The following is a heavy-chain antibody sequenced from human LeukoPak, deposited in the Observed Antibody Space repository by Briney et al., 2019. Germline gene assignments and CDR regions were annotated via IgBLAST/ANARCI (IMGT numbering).Heavy chain of an antibody. D-gene: IGHD4-11*01. V-gene: IGHV4-59*01. J-gene: IGHJ6*03. CDR2: VDHTGST. CDR1: GGSINSY. Sequence: SETLSLTCTVSGGSINSYWSWIRQPPGKGLEWIGYVDHTGSTKFNPSLNGRVSISRDTSKNFFSLRLRSVTAADTAVYFCARGRVSSSTWYSTYYYFFYMDFWGKGTTVTVSS. CDR3: ARGRVSSSTWYSTYYYFFYMDF.